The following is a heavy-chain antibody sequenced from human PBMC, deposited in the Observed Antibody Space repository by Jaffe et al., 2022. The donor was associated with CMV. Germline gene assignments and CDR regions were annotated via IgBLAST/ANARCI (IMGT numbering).Heavy chain of an antibody. Sequence: EVQLVESGGGLVQPGGSLRLSCAASGFTFSSYAMSWVRQAPGKGLEWVSAISGSGGSTYYADSVKGRFTISRDNSKNTLYLQMNSLRAEDTAVYYCAKVAGHYDILTEPYYFDYWGQGTLVTVSS. CDR3: AKVAGHYDILTEPYYFDY. V-gene: IGHV3-23*04. CDR1: GFTFSSYA. J-gene: IGHJ4*02. CDR2: ISGSGGST. D-gene: IGHD3-9*01.